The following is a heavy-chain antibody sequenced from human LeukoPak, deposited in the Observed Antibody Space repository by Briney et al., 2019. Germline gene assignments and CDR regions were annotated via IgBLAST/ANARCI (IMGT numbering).Heavy chain of an antibody. J-gene: IGHJ5*02. D-gene: IGHD2-2*01. CDR1: GYTFTGYY. Sequence: ASVKVSCKASGYTFTGYYMHWVRQAPGQGLEWMGWINPNSGGTNYAQKFQGRVTMTRDTSISTAYMELSRLRSDDTAVYYCARHPIVVVPAAAINWFDPWGQGTLVTVSS. CDR2: INPNSGGT. V-gene: IGHV1-2*02. CDR3: ARHPIVVVPAAAINWFDP.